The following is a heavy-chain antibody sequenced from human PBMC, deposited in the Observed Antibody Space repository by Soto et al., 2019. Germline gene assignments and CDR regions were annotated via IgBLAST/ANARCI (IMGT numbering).Heavy chain of an antibody. CDR1: GYSFTSYW. J-gene: IGHJ5*02. CDR3: ARSFVLRYFDLNWFDP. D-gene: IGHD3-9*01. Sequence: GESLKISCKGSGYSFTSYWIGWVRQMPGKGLEWMGIIYPGDSDTRYSPSFQGQVTISADKSISTAYLQWSSLKASDTAMYYCARSFVLRYFDLNWFDPWGQGTLVTVSS. CDR2: IYPGDSDT. V-gene: IGHV5-51*01.